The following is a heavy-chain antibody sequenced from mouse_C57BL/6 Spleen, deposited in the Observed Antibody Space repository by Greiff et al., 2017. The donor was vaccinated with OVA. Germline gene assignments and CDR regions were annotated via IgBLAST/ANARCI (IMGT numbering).Heavy chain of an antibody. D-gene: IGHD1-1*01. Sequence: VMLVESGGGLVQSGRSLRLSCATSGFTFSDFYMEWVRQAPGKGLEWIAASRNKANDYTTEYSASVKGRFIVSRDTSQSILYLQMNALRAEDTAIYYCARERSGSRYFDVWGTGTTVTVSS. CDR2: SRNKANDYTT. CDR3: ARERSGSRYFDV. J-gene: IGHJ1*03. V-gene: IGHV7-1*01. CDR1: GFTFSDFY.